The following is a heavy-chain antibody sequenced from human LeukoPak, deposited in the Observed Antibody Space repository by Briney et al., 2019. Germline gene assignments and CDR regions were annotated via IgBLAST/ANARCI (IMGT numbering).Heavy chain of an antibody. CDR3: ARDRLHYGEYEKTFDY. CDR1: GFTVSNNY. CDR2: ISHSSSTI. J-gene: IGHJ4*02. V-gene: IGHV3-48*01. Sequence: GGSLRLSCAASGFTVSNNYMNWVRQAPGKGLEWVSYISHSSSTIYYADSVKGRFTISRDNAKKSLYLQMNSLRAEDSAVYYCARDRLHYGEYEKTFDYWGQGTLVTVSS. D-gene: IGHD4-17*01.